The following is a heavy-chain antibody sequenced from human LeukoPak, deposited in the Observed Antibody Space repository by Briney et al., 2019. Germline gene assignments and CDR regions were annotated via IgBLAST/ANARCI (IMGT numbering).Heavy chain of an antibody. D-gene: IGHD6-6*01. V-gene: IGHV3-30*01. CDR3: ARQGSSLYYSHTYMDV. Sequence: GGSLRLSCEASEFTFSSYAMYWVRQAPGKGLEWVAVISSDGSNQYFADSVTGRFAISRDNPKSTLYLRMNSLKVEDTAVYCARQGSSLYYSHTYMDVWGKGTTVTVSS. J-gene: IGHJ6*03. CDR2: ISSDGSNQ. CDR1: EFTFSSYA.